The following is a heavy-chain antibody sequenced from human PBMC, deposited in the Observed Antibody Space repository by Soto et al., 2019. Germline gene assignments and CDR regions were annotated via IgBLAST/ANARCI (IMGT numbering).Heavy chain of an antibody. CDR2: IWYDGSNT. V-gene: IGHV3-33*06. CDR1: GFFFRDFG. Sequence: GGSLRLSCVASGFFFRDFGMHWVRQAPGKGLEWVSVIWYDGSNTYQGESVKGRFTMSRDISKNTLYLQMDSLRPEDTAVYYCAKWSFYGSGSYSYLDYWGLGTLVTVSS. J-gene: IGHJ4*02. CDR3: AKWSFYGSGSYSYLDY. D-gene: IGHD3-10*01.